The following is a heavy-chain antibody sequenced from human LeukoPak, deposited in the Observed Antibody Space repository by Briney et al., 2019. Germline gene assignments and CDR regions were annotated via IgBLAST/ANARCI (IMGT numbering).Heavy chain of an antibody. D-gene: IGHD5-18*01. CDR3: ASGGYSYAFDY. CDR2: IWYDGSNK. V-gene: IGHV3-33*08. Sequence: GGSLRLSCAASGFTFSSYAMSWVRQAPGKGLEWVAVIWYDGSNKYYADSVKGRFTISRDNSKNTLYLQMNSLRAEDTAVYYCASGGYSYAFDYWGQGTLVTVSS. J-gene: IGHJ4*02. CDR1: GFTFSSYA.